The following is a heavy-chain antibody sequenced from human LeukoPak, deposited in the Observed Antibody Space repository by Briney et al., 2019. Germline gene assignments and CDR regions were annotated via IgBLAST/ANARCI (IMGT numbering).Heavy chain of an antibody. D-gene: IGHD6-19*01. V-gene: IGHV3-30*18. CDR3: AKEGRGAVAD. CDR2: ISYDGSNK. J-gene: IGHJ4*02. CDR1: GFTFSSYG. Sequence: PGRSLRLSCAASGFTFSSYGTHWVRQAPGKGLEWVAVISYDGSNKYYADSVKGRFTISRDNSKNTLYLQMDSLRAEDTAVYYCAKEGRGAVADWGQGTLVTVSS.